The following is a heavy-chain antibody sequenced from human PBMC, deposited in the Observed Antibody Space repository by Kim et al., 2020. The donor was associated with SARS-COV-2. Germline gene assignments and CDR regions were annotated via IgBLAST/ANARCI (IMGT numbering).Heavy chain of an antibody. V-gene: IGHV3-13*04. J-gene: IGHJ6*02. CDR1: GFTFSSYD. Sequence: GGSLRLSCAASGFTFSSYDMHWVRQATGKGLEWVSAIGTAGDTYYPGSVKGRFTISRENAKNSLYLQMNSLRAGDTAVYYCVRAAAGGNYYYYYGMDVWGQGTTVTVSS. CDR3: VRAAAGGNYYYYYGMDV. CDR2: IGTAGDT. D-gene: IGHD6-13*01.